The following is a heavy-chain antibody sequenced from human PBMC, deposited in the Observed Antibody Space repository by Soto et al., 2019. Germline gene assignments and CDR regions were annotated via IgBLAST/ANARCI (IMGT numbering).Heavy chain of an antibody. Sequence: EVQLLESGGGLVQPGGSLRLSCAVSRFTFSTYAMGWVRQAPGKGLEWVSNISGSGGRTYYADSVKGRFTISRDNSKNTLYLQMNSLRAEDTAVYYCAKIAEAVAGNVYGYWGQGTLVTVSS. CDR2: ISGSGGRT. CDR3: AKIAEAVAGNVYGY. CDR1: RFTFSTYA. V-gene: IGHV3-23*01. D-gene: IGHD6-19*01. J-gene: IGHJ4*02.